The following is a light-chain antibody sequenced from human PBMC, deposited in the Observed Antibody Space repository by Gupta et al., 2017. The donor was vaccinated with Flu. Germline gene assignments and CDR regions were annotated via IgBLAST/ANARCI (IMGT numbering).Light chain of an antibody. Sequence: ETMMTQSPAILSGSPGERATLSCRASESVGSNLAWYQQRPGQAPRLLISGASTRATGIPARFSGSGSGTEFTLNISSLQSEDSAIYYCQQYNNWPPYTFGQGTKVEI. J-gene: IGKJ1*01. CDR1: ESVGSN. CDR3: QQYNNWPPYT. V-gene: IGKV3-15*01. CDR2: GAS.